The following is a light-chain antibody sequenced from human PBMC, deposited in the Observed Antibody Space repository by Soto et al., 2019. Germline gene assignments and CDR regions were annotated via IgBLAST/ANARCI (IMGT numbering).Light chain of an antibody. Sequence: DIQMTKSPSTLSASVGDRVTITCRASQSITLWLAWYQQKPGKAPKLLIFDASNLESGVPSRFSGSGSGTEFTLTISSLQPDDFATYYCQHYNSFSWTFGQGTKVEIK. V-gene: IGKV1-5*01. CDR3: QHYNSFSWT. CDR1: QSITLW. CDR2: DAS. J-gene: IGKJ1*01.